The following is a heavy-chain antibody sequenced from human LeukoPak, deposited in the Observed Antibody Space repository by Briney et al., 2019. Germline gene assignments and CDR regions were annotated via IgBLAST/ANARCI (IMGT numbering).Heavy chain of an antibody. D-gene: IGHD2-15*01. Sequence: SETLSLTCTVSGGSISSSSYYWGWIRQPPGKGLEWIGSIYYSGSTYYNPSLKSRVTISVDTSKNQFSLKLSSVTAADTAVYYCARTGCCSGGSCFSLTFDYWGQGTLVTVSS. V-gene: IGHV4-39*01. CDR3: ARTGCCSGGSCFSLTFDY. J-gene: IGHJ4*02. CDR2: IYYSGST. CDR1: GGSISSSSYY.